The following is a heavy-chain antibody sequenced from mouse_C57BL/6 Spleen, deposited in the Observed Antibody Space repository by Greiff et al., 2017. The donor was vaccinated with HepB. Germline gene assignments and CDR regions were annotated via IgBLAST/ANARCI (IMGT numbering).Heavy chain of an antibody. V-gene: IGHV5-16*01. CDR1: GFTFSDYY. CDR2: INYDGSST. CDR3: ARDGGDGNYGEVYFDY. J-gene: IGHJ2*01. Sequence: EVMLVESEGGLVQPGSSMKLSCTASGFTFSDYYMAWVRQVPEKGLEWVANINYDGSSTYYLDSLKSRFIISRDNAKNILYLQMSSLKSEDTATYYCARDGGDGNYGEVYFDYWGQGTTLTVSS. D-gene: IGHD2-1*01.